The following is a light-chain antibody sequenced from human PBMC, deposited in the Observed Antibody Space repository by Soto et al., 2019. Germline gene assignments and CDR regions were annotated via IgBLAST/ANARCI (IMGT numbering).Light chain of an antibody. Sequence: EIVLTQSPGTLSLSPGERASLSCRASQSVRSSSLAWYQQKPGQPPRLLIYGASSRATGIPDRFSGSGSGTDFTLTISRLEPEDFAVYFCQQYGDSPDTDRWTFGQGTKV. V-gene: IGKV3-20*01. CDR2: GAS. CDR3: QQYGDSPDTDRWT. J-gene: IGKJ1*01. CDR1: QSVRSSS.